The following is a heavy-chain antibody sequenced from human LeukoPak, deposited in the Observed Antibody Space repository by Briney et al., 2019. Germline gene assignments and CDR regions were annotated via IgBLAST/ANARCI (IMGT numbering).Heavy chain of an antibody. CDR2: IYSGGST. CDR1: GFTVSSND. D-gene: IGHD3-9*01. V-gene: IGHV3-66*01. Sequence: PGGSLRLSCAVSGFTVSSNDMSWVRQAPGKGLDWVSDIYSGGSTYYAASVKGRFTISRDNSKNTLYLQMKSLRAEDTTVYYCAKFFTGIPAFDICGQGTMVTVSS. J-gene: IGHJ3*02. CDR3: AKFFTGIPAFDI.